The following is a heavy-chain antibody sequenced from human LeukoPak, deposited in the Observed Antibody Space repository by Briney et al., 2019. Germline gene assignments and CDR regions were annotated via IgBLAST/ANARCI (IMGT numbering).Heavy chain of an antibody. J-gene: IGHJ5*02. CDR1: GFTFSSYW. V-gene: IGHV3-74*01. CDR3: TRDRGVVIPARYGGWFDP. Sequence: PGGSLRLSCAASGFTFSSYWMHWVRQAPGKGLVWVSRINSDGSSTSYADSVKGRFTISRDNAKNTLYLQMNSLRAEDTAVYYCTRDRGVVIPARYGGWFDPWGRGTLVTVSS. CDR2: INSDGSST. D-gene: IGHD2-2*01.